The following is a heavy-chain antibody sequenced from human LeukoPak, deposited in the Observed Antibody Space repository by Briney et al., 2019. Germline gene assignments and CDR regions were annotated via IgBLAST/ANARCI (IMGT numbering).Heavy chain of an antibody. D-gene: IGHD6-13*01. CDR1: GFTFSSYD. V-gene: IGHV3-13*01. Sequence: GGSLRLSCEASGFTFSSYDMHWVRQATGKGLEWVSAIGTAGDTYYPGSVKGRFTISRENAKNSLYLQMNSLRAGDTAVYYCAREYSSSWPHYYYYGMDVWGQGTTVTVSS. CDR3: AREYSSSWPHYYYYGMDV. J-gene: IGHJ6*02. CDR2: IGTAGDT.